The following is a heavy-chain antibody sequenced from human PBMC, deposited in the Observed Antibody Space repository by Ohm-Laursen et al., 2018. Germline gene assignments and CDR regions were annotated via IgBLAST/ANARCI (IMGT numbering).Heavy chain of an antibody. J-gene: IGHJ6*02. CDR2: IIPIIGMV. CDR3: ARDLKGYINYEAYYNGMDV. Sequence: SSVKVSCKASGGTFSSFGITWVRQAPGQGLEWMGGIIPIIGMVDYSQKLQGRVTITADKSTNTAYMELSSLRSEDTAVYYCARDLKGYINYEAYYNGMDVWGQGTMVTVSS. V-gene: IGHV1-69*17. CDR1: GGTFSSFG. D-gene: IGHD4-11*01.